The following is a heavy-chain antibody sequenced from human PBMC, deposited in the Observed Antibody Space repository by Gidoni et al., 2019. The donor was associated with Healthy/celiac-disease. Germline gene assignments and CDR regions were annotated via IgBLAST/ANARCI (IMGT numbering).Heavy chain of an antibody. J-gene: IGHJ6*02. D-gene: IGHD3-3*01. CDR1: AGSLSSGGYY. CDR3: ARDLRTIPSYSYGMDV. CDR2: IYYSGST. Sequence: QVQLQESGPGLGKPSQSRTLTCTVSAGSLSSGGYYWSWSRQHPGKGLEWIGYIYYSGSTSYNPSLKSRVTISGDTSKNQFSLKLSSVTAADTAVYYCARDLRTIPSYSYGMDVWGQGTTVTVSS. V-gene: IGHV4-31*03.